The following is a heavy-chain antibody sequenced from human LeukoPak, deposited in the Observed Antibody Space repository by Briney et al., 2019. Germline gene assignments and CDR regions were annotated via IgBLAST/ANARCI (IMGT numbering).Heavy chain of an antibody. J-gene: IGHJ4*02. CDR2: IKYDGSNK. Sequence: GGSLTLSCEASGFTFSRYWMTWVRQAPGKGLEWLANIKYDGSNKFYAASVKGRFTISRDNARNSLYLQMNSLRVEDTALYYCGTSLDAAINTGGQGVLVTVSS. CDR1: GFTFSRYW. V-gene: IGHV3-7*01. CDR3: GTSLDAAINT. D-gene: IGHD5-18*01.